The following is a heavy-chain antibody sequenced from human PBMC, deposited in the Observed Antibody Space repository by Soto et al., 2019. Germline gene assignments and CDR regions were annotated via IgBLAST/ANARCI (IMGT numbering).Heavy chain of an antibody. J-gene: IGHJ4*02. CDR1: GYTFTSYD. V-gene: IGHV1-8*01. CDR3: ARGPSKSPYYDFWSGYYFHFDY. D-gene: IGHD3-3*01. Sequence: ASVKVSCKASGYTFTSYDINWVRQATGQGLEWMGWMNPNSGNTGYAQKFQGRVTMTRNTSISTAYMELSSLRSEDTAVYYCARGPSKSPYYDFWSGYYFHFDYWGQGTLVTVSS. CDR2: MNPNSGNT.